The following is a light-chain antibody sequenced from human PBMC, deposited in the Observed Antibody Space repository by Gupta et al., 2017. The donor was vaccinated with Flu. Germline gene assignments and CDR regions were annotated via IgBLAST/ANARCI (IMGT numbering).Light chain of an antibody. CDR3: ANWDDSLKGGV. Sequence: QSVLTPPPSASGTPGQRVTISCSGSNSNIGGKSVNWYQQFPGTAPKLLIQSNHQRPSGVTDRCAGSKSGTSASRAIRGLQSEDDADYVGANWDDSLKGGVCGGGTKLTVL. V-gene: IGLV1-44*01. CDR2: SNH. J-gene: IGLJ3*02. CDR1: NSNIGGKS.